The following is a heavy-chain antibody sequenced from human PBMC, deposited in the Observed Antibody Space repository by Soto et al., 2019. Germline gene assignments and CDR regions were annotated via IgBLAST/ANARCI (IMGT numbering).Heavy chain of an antibody. CDR3: ARSVDQLLLYLNWCDP. D-gene: IGHD2-2*02. CDR1: GFTFSSYS. J-gene: IGHJ5*02. CDR2: ISSSSSYI. Sequence: EVQLVESGGGLVKPGGSLRLSCAASGFTFSSYSMNWVRQAPGKGLEWVSSISSSSSYIYYADSVKGRFTISRDNAKNSLYLKMNSLRADDTAVYYCARSVDQLLLYLNWCDPWGQGTLVPVSS. V-gene: IGHV3-21*01.